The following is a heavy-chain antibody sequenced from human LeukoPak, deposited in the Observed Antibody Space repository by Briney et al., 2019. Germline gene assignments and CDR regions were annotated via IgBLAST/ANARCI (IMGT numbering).Heavy chain of an antibody. J-gene: IGHJ4*02. Sequence: PSETLSLTCAVYGGSFSGYYWSWIRQPPGKGLEWIGEINHSGSTNYNPSLKSRVTISVDTSKNQFSLKLSSVTAADTAVYYCARGRNYDILTGYYNVGGNQDDAFDYWGREPWSPSPQ. D-gene: IGHD3-9*01. CDR2: INHSGST. CDR3: ARGRNYDILTGYYNVGGNQDDAFDY. CDR1: GGSFSGYY. V-gene: IGHV4-34*01.